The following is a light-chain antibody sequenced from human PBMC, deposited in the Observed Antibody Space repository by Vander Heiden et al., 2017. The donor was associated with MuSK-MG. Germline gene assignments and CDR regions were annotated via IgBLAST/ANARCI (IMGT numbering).Light chain of an antibody. J-gene: IGKJ1*01. V-gene: IGKV4-1*01. CDR1: QSVLYSSNNKNY. CDR2: WAS. CDR3: QQDDSTGLT. Sequence: IEMTQSPDSLAVSLGERATIHCKSSQSVLYSSNNKNYLAWYQQKPGQPPKLLIYWASTREAGVPDRFSGSGSGTDFTLTISSLQAEDVAVYYCQQDDSTGLTFGQGTKVEIK.